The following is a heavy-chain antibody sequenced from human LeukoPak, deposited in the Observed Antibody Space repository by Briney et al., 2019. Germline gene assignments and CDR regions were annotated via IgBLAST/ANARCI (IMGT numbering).Heavy chain of an antibody. CDR1: GYTLTNSD. Sequence: ASVKVSCKASGYTLTNSDINWVRQATGQGLEWMAWMNPNSGDTGYAQKFQGRVTVTRNTSISTAYMEVTSLRSEDTAVYYCVRGRPVRGVIISALDFWGQGTLVTVSS. J-gene: IGHJ4*02. V-gene: IGHV1-8*02. CDR2: MNPNSGDT. D-gene: IGHD3-10*02. CDR3: VRGRPVRGVIISALDF.